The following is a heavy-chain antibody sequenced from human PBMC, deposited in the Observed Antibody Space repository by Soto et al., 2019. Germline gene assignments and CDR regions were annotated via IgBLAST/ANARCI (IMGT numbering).Heavy chain of an antibody. J-gene: IGHJ3*02. CDR2: ISAYNGST. CDR3: ARDLHYYDSSGYYPDAFDI. D-gene: IGHD3-22*01. V-gene: IGHV1-18*01. CDR1: GYTFTSYG. Sequence: GASVKVSCKASGYTFTSYGISWVRQAPGQGLEWMGWISAYNGSTNYAQKLQGRVTMTTDTSTSTAYMELRSLRSDDTAVYYCARDLHYYDSSGYYPDAFDIWGQGTMVTVS.